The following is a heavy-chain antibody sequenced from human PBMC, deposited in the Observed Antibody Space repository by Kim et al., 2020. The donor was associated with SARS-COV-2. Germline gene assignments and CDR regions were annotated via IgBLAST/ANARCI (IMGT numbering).Heavy chain of an antibody. CDR3: AKDNSGYCSGGSCYSYYFDY. V-gene: IGHV3-43D*03. Sequence: RFTISRDNSKNTLYLQMNSLRAEDTALYYCAKDNSGYCSGGSCYSYYFDYWGQGILVTVSS. J-gene: IGHJ4*02. D-gene: IGHD2-15*01.